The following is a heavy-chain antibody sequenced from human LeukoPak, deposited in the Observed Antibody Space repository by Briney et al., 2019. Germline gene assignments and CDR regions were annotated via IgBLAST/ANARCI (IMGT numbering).Heavy chain of an antibody. CDR3: AKDPRYNFGF. Sequence: GGSLRLSCAASGFTFSTYAMSWVRQEPGKGLECVSFISGGDGSTYYADSVKGRFTISRDNSKNTLYLQMNSLRAEDTAVYYCAKDPRYNFGFWGQGTLVAVSS. CDR1: GFTFSTYA. V-gene: IGHV3-23*01. J-gene: IGHJ4*02. D-gene: IGHD1-1*01. CDR2: ISGGDGST.